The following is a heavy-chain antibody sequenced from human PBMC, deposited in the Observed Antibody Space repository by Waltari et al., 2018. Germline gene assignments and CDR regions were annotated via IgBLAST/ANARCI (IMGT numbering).Heavy chain of an antibody. CDR3: ARSPLSQLWLVDY. D-gene: IGHD5-18*01. J-gene: IGHJ4*02. CDR1: GYTFTDYY. Sequence: QVQLVQPGAEVTKPGASVKVSCKASGYTFTDYYMHWVRRAPGQGLEWMGWINPNSGGTNYAQKFQGRVTMTRDTSISTAYMELSRLRSDDTAVYYCARSPLSQLWLVDYWGQGTLVTVSS. CDR2: INPNSGGT. V-gene: IGHV1-2*02.